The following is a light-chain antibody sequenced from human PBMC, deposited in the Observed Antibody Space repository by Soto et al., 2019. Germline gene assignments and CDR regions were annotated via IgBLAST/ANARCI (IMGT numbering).Light chain of an antibody. V-gene: IGKV1-5*01. Sequence: DIQMTQSPSTLSASVGDRVTITCRARQSVSGWLAWYQQKPGKAPKLLIYDASSLESGVPSRFSGSGSGTEFTLTISRLQPVDFATYSCQQYNTYYSFGQGTKLEMK. CDR3: QQYNTYYS. J-gene: IGKJ2*03. CDR2: DAS. CDR1: QSVSGW.